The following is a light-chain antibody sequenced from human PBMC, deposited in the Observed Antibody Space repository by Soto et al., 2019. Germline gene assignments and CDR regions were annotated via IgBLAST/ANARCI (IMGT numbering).Light chain of an antibody. CDR3: MPGTHWPPT. CDR2: KVS. CDR1: QSLVYSDGNTY. V-gene: IGKV2-30*01. J-gene: IGKJ1*01. Sequence: DVVMPQSPLSLPVTLGQPASISCRSSQSLVYSDGNTYLNWFQRRPGQSPRRLIYKVSTRDSGVPDRFSVSGSGSDFKLKISRVEAEDVVIYYCMPGTHWPPTFGQGTKVEIK.